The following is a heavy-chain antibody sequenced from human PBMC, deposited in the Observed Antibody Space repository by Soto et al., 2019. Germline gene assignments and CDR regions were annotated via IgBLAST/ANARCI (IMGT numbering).Heavy chain of an antibody. D-gene: IGHD3-10*01. CDR1: GVSISSGNW. Sequence: QVKLQESGPGLATPPGTLSLTCAVSGVSISSGNWWTWVRQSPQRGLEYIGEIFHDGTANYYPSFERRVAISVDTSKNQFSLKLTSVTAADTAIYFCARLVYDTRLNYMYFDFWGQGTLVTVSS. CDR3: ARLVYDTRLNYMYFDF. J-gene: IGHJ4*02. V-gene: IGHV4-4*01. CDR2: IFHDGTA.